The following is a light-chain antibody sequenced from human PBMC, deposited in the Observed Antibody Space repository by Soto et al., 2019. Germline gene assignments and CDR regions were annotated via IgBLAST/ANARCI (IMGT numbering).Light chain of an antibody. Sequence: EXVXTXXXATLSLSPGERATLSCRASQSVSSYLAWYQQKPGQAPRLLIYDASNRATGIPARFSGSGSGTDFTLTISSLEPEDFAVYYCQQRSNWMYTFGQGTKLEIK. V-gene: IGKV3-11*01. CDR3: QQRSNWMYT. J-gene: IGKJ2*01. CDR1: QSVSSY. CDR2: DAS.